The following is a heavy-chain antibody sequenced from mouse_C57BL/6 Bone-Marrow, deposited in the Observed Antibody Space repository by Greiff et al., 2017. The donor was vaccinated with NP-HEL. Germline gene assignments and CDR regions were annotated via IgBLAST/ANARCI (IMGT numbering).Heavy chain of an antibody. J-gene: IGHJ1*03. D-gene: IGHD1-1*01. CDR2: IRNKANGYTT. V-gene: IGHV7-3*01. CDR1: GFTFTDYY. CDR3: ERSLTGVVATRWYCGV. Sequence: EVKLVESGGGLVQPGGSLSLSCAASGFTFTDYYMSWVRQPPGKALEWLGFIRNKANGYTTEYSASVKGRFTISRDNSQSILYLQMNALRAEASATYYCERSLTGVVATRWYCGVGRTGTTVTVSS.